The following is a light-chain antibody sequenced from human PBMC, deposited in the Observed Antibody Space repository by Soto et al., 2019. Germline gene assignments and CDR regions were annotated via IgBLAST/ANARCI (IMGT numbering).Light chain of an antibody. CDR2: GAS. V-gene: IGKV3-20*01. CDR3: QQYGRSPWT. CDR1: QCVSSGY. J-gene: IGKJ1*01. Sequence: PGNRATLSCRASQCVSSGYLAWYQQKPGQAPRLLIYGASSRATGVPDRFGGSGSGTDFTLTISRLEPEDFAVYYCQQYGRSPWTFGQGTKVEVK.